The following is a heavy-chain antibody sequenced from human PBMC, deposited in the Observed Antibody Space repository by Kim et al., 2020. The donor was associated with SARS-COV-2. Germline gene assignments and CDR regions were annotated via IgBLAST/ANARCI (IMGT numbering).Heavy chain of an antibody. Sequence: GGSLRLSCAASGFTFSSYAMSWVRQAPGKGLEWVSAISGSGGSTYYADSVKGRFTISRDNSKNTLYLQMNSLRAEDTAVYYCAKAMVRGVIRPYGMDVWGQGTTVTVSS. CDR1: GFTFSSYA. CDR3: AKAMVRGVIRPYGMDV. D-gene: IGHD3-10*01. V-gene: IGHV3-23*01. J-gene: IGHJ6*02. CDR2: ISGSGGST.